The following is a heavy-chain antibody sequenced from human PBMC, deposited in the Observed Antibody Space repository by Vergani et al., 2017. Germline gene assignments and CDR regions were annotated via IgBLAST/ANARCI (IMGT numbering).Heavy chain of an antibody. D-gene: IGHD2-15*01. CDR2: IWYDGSNK. J-gene: IGHJ2*01. V-gene: IGHV3-33*01. CDR1: GFTFSSYG. Sequence: QVQLVESGGGVVQPGRSLRLSCAASGFTFSSYGMHWVRQAPGKGLEWVAVIWYDGSNKYYADSVKGRFTISRDNSKNKLYLQMNSLRAEDTAVYYCARDEGFGGYCSGGSCTTSWYFDLWGRGTLVTVSS. CDR3: ARDEGFGGYCSGGSCTTSWYFDL.